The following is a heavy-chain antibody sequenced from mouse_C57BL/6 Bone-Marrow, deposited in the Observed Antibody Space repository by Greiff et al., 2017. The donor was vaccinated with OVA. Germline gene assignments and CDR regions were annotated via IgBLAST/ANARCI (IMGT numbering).Heavy chain of an antibody. CDR2: IDPENGDT. V-gene: IGHV14-4*01. Sequence: EVQLQQSGAELVRPGASVKLSCTASGFNIQDDYMHWVKQRPEQGLEWIGWIDPENGDTEYASKFQGKATITADTSSNTAYLQLSSLTSEDTAVYYCTLTLQGYFDVWGTGTTVTVSS. D-gene: IGHD1-1*01. J-gene: IGHJ1*03. CDR3: TLTLQGYFDV. CDR1: GFNIQDDY.